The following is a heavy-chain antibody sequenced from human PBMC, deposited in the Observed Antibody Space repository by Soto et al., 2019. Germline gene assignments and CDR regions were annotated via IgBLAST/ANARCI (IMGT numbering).Heavy chain of an antibody. J-gene: IGHJ6*02. V-gene: IGHV3-30*18. Sequence: QVQLVESGGGEVQPGRSLTISCAASGFTFSTYGMHWVRQTPGKGLEWVAVISYDGTNKFYSDSVKGRFTISRDNFKNTPTLQMNSLRADDPAVYSCAKDLQSYGDYDYYCYGMDVWGLGTRVTVSS. CDR3: AKDLQSYGDYDYYCYGMDV. CDR2: ISYDGTNK. D-gene: IGHD4-17*01. CDR1: GFTFSTYG.